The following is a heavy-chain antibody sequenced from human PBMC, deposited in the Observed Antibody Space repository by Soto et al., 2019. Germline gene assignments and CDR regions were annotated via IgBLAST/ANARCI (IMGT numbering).Heavy chain of an antibody. CDR3: ARGLEVRGVITWFDP. J-gene: IGHJ5*02. D-gene: IGHD3-10*01. CDR2: IYYSGST. V-gene: IGHV4-59*01. Sequence: SETLSLTCTVSGGSISSYYWSWIRQPPGKGLEWIGYIYYSGSTNYNPSLKSRVTISVDTSKNQFSLKLSSVTAADTAVYYCARGLEVRGVITWFDPWGQGTLVTVPQ. CDR1: GGSISSYY.